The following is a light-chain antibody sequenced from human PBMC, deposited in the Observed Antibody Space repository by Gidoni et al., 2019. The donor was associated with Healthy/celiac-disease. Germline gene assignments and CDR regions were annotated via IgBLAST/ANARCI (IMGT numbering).Light chain of an antibody. Sequence: QSALTQPAYVSGSPGQSITISCTGTSSDVGGYNYVSWYQHHPGKAPQLMIYDVSNRPSGVSNRFSGSKSGNTASLTISGLQAEDEADYYCSSYTSSISYVFGTGTKVTVL. V-gene: IGLV2-14*03. CDR3: SSYTSSISYV. CDR1: SSDVGGYNY. CDR2: DVS. J-gene: IGLJ1*01.